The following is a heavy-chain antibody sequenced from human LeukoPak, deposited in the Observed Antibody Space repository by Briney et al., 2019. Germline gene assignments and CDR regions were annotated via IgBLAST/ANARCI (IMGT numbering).Heavy chain of an antibody. V-gene: IGHV3-7*01. D-gene: IGHD5-18*01. J-gene: IGHJ6*03. CDR1: GFTFSSYW. CDR3: ARAFIKGYCYGYGLLYYYYMDV. Sequence: PWGSLRLSCAASGFTFSSYWMSSVRQAPRKGLEWVANIKQDGSETYSVQSVKGRFTISGDNAKNSLYLQMNSLRAEDTAVYYCARAFIKGYCYGYGLLYYYYMDVWGKGTTVTVSS. CDR2: IKQDGSET.